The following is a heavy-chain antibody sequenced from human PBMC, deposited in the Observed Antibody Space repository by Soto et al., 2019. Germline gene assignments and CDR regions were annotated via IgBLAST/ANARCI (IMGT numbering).Heavy chain of an antibody. CDR3: AKDLLGELPFDY. V-gene: IGHV3-23*01. CDR2: ISDSGGST. CDR1: GFTFISYA. D-gene: IGHD3-10*01. Sequence: LRLSCAASGFTFISYAMSWVRQAPGKGLEWVSAISDSGGSTYYADSVKGRFTISRDNSKNTLYLQMNSLRAEDTAVYYCAKDLLGELPFDYWGQGTLVTVSS. J-gene: IGHJ4*02.